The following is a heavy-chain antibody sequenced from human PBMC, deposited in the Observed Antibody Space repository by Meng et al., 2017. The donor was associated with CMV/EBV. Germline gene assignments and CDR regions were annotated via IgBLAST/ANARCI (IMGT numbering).Heavy chain of an antibody. Sequence: GESLKISCAASGFTFSSYGMHWVRQAPGKGLEWVAFIRYDGSNKYYADSVKGRFTISRDNSKNTLYLQMNSLRAEDTAVYYCARAALWSGSIWFDPWGQGTLVTVSS. CDR2: IRYDGSNK. CDR3: ARAALWSGSIWFDP. J-gene: IGHJ5*02. CDR1: GFTFSSYG. V-gene: IGHV3-30*02. D-gene: IGHD3-3*01.